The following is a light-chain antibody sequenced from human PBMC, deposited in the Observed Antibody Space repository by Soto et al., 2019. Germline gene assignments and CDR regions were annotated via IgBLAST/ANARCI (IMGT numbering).Light chain of an antibody. V-gene: IGKV3-15*01. CDR1: QNIRIS. J-gene: IGKJ2*01. CDR2: DAS. CDR3: QQYDIWPPYT. Sequence: ELVMSQSPASLSASHGERVTLSCRASQNIRISLAWYQQRPGQAPRLLIYDASTRATGIPPRFSGGGSGTEFTVTISSLQSEDFAIYYCQQYDIWPPYTLGQGTKVDI.